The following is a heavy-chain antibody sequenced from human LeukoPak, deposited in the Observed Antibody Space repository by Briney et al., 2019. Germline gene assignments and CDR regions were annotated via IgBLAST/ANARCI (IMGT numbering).Heavy chain of an antibody. CDR3: ARAVTSTEGY. Sequence: GGSLRLSCEASGFTFSTYWMTWVRLPPGKGLEWVASINQDGSGKYYVDSVKGRFTISRDNAQKSLYLQMNSLRVDDTAVYYCARAVTSTEGYWGQGTLVTVSS. CDR1: GFTFSTYW. J-gene: IGHJ4*02. CDR2: INQDGSGK. V-gene: IGHV3-7*03. D-gene: IGHD4-17*01.